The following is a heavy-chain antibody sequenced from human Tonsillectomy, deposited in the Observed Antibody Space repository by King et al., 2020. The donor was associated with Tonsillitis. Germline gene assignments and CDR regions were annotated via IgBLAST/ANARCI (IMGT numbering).Heavy chain of an antibody. CDR2: ISYDGSNK. J-gene: IGHJ4*02. V-gene: IGHV3-30*18. CDR3: AKRPDSSGYLD. Sequence: HVQLVESGGGVVQPGRSLRLSCAASGFTFSSYGMHWVRQAPGKGLEWVAVISYDGSNKYYADSVKGRFTISRDNSKNTLYLQMNSLRAEDTAVYYCAKRPDSSGYLDWGQGTLVTVSS. CDR1: GFTFSSYG. D-gene: IGHD3-22*01.